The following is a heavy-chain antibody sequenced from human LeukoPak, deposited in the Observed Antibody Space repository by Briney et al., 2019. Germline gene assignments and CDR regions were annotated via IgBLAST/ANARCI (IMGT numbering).Heavy chain of an antibody. Sequence: GGSLRLSCATSGFAFDDHTMHWVRQLPGKGLEWLSLISWEGSTTYYADSVKDRFTISRDTSKNSLYLRMNSLRTEDTALYYCAKARSSSWSYLESWGQGTLVTVSS. CDR2: ISWEGSTT. D-gene: IGHD6-13*01. V-gene: IGHV3-43*01. J-gene: IGHJ4*02. CDR1: GFAFDDHT. CDR3: AKARSSSWSYLES.